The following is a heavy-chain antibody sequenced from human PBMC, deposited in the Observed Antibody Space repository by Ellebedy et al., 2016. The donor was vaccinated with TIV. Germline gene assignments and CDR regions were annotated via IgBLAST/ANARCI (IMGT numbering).Heavy chain of an antibody. CDR2: SSSSSYYI. J-gene: IGHJ6*02. V-gene: IGHV3-21*01. Sequence: GESLKISCAASGFTFSSYSMNWVRQAQGKGLEWVSSSSSSSYYIYYADSVKGRLTFSRDNAKNSLYLQMNSLRAEDTAVYYSARDLDYYYGMDVWGQGTTVTVSS. CDR3: ARDLDYYYGMDV. CDR1: GFTFSSYS.